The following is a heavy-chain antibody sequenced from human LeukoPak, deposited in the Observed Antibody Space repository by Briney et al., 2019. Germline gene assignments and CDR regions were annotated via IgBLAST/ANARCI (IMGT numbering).Heavy chain of an antibody. CDR2: IYTSGST. J-gene: IGHJ4*02. CDR1: GGSISSGNFY. D-gene: IGHD1-26*01. V-gene: IGHV4-61*02. Sequence: NTSETLSLTCTVSGGSISSGNFYYSWIRQPAGKGLEWIGRIYTSGSTNYNPSLKSRVTLSIDTSRNQFSLKLSSVTAADTAVYYCARGVGASWSRYYFDYWGQGTLVTVSS. CDR3: ARGVGASWSRYYFDY.